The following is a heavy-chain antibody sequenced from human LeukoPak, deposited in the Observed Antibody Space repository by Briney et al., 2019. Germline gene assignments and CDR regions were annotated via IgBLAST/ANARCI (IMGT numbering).Heavy chain of an antibody. V-gene: IGHV3-21*04. J-gene: IGHJ4*02. CDR2: ISSSSSYI. D-gene: IGHD6-6*01. Sequence: GGSLRLSCAASGFTFSSYSMNWVRQAPGKGLEWVSSISSSSSYIYYADSVKGRFTISRDNAKNSLSLQMNSLRAEDTAVYYCARVSARPYYFDYWGQGTLVTVSS. CDR1: GFTFSSYS. CDR3: ARVSARPYYFDY.